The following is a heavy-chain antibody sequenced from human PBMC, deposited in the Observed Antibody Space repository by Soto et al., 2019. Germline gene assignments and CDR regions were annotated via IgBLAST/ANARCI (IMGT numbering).Heavy chain of an antibody. D-gene: IGHD4-17*01. CDR1: GGSISSGDYY. V-gene: IGHV4-30-4*01. J-gene: IGHJ4*02. Sequence: SETLSLTCTVSGGSISSGDYYWSWIRQPPGKGLEWIGYIYYSGSTYYNPSLKSRVTISVDTSKNQFSLKLSSVTAADTAVYYCARAENDYGEQWYFDYWGQGTLVTVSS. CDR3: ARAENDYGEQWYFDY. CDR2: IYYSGST.